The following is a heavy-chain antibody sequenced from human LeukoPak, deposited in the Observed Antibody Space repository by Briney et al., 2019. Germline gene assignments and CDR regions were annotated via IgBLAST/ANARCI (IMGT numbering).Heavy chain of an antibody. Sequence: PGGSLRLSCAASGFTFSSYSMDWVRQAPGKGLEWVSSISSSSSYIYYADSVKGRFTISRDNAKNSLYLQMNSLRAEDTAVYYCARDISSSYYYYMDVWGKGTTVTVSS. CDR3: ARDISSSYYYYMDV. D-gene: IGHD6-6*01. J-gene: IGHJ6*03. CDR1: GFTFSSYS. V-gene: IGHV3-21*01. CDR2: ISSSSSYI.